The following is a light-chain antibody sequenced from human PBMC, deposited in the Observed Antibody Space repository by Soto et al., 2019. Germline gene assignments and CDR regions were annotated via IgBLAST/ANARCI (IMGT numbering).Light chain of an antibody. CDR1: QSISSY. CDR2: AAS. Sequence: DIQMTQSPSSLSASVGDRFTITCRASQSISSYLNWYQQKPGKAPKLLIYAASSLQSGVPSRFSGSGSGTDFTLPISSLQPEDFATYSCQQSYSTPYTFGQGTKLEIK. V-gene: IGKV1-39*01. J-gene: IGKJ2*01. CDR3: QQSYSTPYT.